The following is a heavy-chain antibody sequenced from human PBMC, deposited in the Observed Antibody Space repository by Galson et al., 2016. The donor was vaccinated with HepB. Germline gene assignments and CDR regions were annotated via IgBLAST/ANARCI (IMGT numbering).Heavy chain of an antibody. Sequence: SLRLSCAVSGFSFINHRMSWVRQAPGKGLEWVANVNQDGSEKFYVDSVRGRFTLTRDNTKNSLLLQMNSLRADDTAVYYCVRMGYFASGTYGHFWGQGTLSPSPQ. CDR3: VRMGYFASGTYGHF. CDR1: GFSFINHR. V-gene: IGHV3-7*03. D-gene: IGHD3-10*01. J-gene: IGHJ4*02. CDR2: VNQDGSEK.